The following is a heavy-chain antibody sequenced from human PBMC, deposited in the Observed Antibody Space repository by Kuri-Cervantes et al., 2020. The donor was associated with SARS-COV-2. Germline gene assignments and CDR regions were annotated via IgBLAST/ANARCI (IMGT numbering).Heavy chain of an antibody. CDR1: GGSISSYY. Sequence: GSLRLSCTVSGGSISSYYWSWIRQPPGKGLEWIGYIYYSGSTNYNPSLKSRVTISVDTSKNQFSLKLSSVTAADTAVYYCARHEPSILAPPVCIDYWGQGTLVTVSS. D-gene: IGHD3-9*01. CDR2: IYYSGST. CDR3: ARHEPSILAPPVCIDY. V-gene: IGHV4-59*08. J-gene: IGHJ4*02.